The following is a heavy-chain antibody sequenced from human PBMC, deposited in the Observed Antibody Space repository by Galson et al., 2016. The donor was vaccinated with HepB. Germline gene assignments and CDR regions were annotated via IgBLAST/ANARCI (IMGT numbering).Heavy chain of an antibody. Sequence: ETLSLTCTVSGGSVSRGSYYWTWLRQSPGKAVEWLGSIYYTGSSNYNPSLKSRVSISRDTSREQISQKLTSVTAGDTAVYFCARAGKWLQAQYFYSMDVWGQGTTVTVSS. V-gene: IGHV4-61*01. CDR2: IYYTGSS. CDR3: ARAGKWLQAQYFYSMDV. D-gene: IGHD3-9*01. J-gene: IGHJ6*02. CDR1: GGSVSRGSYY.